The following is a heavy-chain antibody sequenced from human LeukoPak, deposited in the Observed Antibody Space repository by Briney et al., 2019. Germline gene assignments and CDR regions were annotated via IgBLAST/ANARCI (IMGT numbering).Heavy chain of an antibody. Sequence: GGSLRLSCAASGFNLSNYSMNWVRQAPGKGLEWVSHIRSSYNTMYYADSVKGRFTISRDNAKNSLYLQMNSLRAEDTAVYYCARDYQYCSGGSCYRRPSYANGLDYWGQGTLVTVSS. CDR3: ARDYQYCSGGSCYRRPSYANGLDY. CDR1: GFNLSNYS. D-gene: IGHD2-15*01. V-gene: IGHV3-48*04. CDR2: IRSSYNTM. J-gene: IGHJ4*02.